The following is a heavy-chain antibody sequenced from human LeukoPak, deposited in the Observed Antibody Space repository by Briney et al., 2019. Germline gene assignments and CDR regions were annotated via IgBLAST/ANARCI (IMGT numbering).Heavy chain of an antibody. CDR1: GGSISDAAYY. J-gene: IGHJ4*02. CDR3: ARVTAPYAYDTSGYDS. D-gene: IGHD3-22*01. Sequence: SQTLSLTCTVSGGSISDAAYYWSWIRQHPGEGLKWIGYIYYSGSTSYNPSLKSRVTISVDTSKNQFSLKLTSVTAADTAVYYCARVTAPYAYDTSGYDSWGQGTSVTVSS. CDR2: IYYSGST. V-gene: IGHV4-31*03.